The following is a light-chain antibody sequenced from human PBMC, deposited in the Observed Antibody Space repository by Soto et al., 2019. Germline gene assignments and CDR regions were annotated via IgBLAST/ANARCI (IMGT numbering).Light chain of an antibody. CDR1: QSVRSN. CDR3: QQYNNWPPYT. Sequence: EIVMTQSPATLSVSPGERATLSCRASQSVRSNLAWYQHKPGQPPRLLIYGASTRATGIPARFSGSGSGTELTLTISSLQSEDFAVYFCQQYNNWPPYTFGQGTKLEIK. CDR2: GAS. V-gene: IGKV3-15*01. J-gene: IGKJ2*01.